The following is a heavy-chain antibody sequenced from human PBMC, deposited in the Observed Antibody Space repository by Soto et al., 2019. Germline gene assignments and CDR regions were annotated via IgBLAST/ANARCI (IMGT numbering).Heavy chain of an antibody. J-gene: IGHJ6*02. CDR2: IGESGTPT. CDR1: GFTFSSYA. D-gene: IGHD5-18*01. V-gene: IGHV3-23*01. CDR3: ARYIPGVRYYGMDV. Sequence: EVQLLESGGGLVQPGGSLRLSCAASGFTFSSYAMKWVRQAPGKGLEWVSLIGESGTPTYYADSVKGQFAISIDKSGNTLFLEMYSLRAEDTAVYYCARYIPGVRYYGMDVWGQGTTVTVSS.